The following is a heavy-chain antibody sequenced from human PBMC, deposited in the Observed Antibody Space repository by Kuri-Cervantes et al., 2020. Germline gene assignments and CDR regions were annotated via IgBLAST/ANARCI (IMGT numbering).Heavy chain of an antibody. D-gene: IGHD4-17*01. Sequence: SGPTLVKPTQTLTLTCTFSGFSLSTSGVGVGWIRQPPGKALEWLALIYWDDDKRYSPSLKSRLTITKDTSKNQVVLTMTNMDPVDTATYYCARYDYGDYVRAFDIWGQGTMVTVSS. J-gene: IGHJ3*02. CDR2: IYWDDDK. V-gene: IGHV2-5*02. CDR1: GFSLSTSGVG. CDR3: ARYDYGDYVRAFDI.